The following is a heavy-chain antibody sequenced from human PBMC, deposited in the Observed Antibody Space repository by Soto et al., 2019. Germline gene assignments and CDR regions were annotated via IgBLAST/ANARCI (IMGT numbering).Heavy chain of an antibody. CDR3: ARHSTDYRLSFDY. V-gene: IGHV4-59*08. D-gene: IGHD5-12*01. CDR2: VYYTGST. CDR1: GASISGYY. Sequence: QVQLQESGPGLVKPSETLSLTCTVSGASISGYYWSWFRQPPGKGLEWIASVYYTGSTNYNPSLTSRVTISLDTSNAQSSPKLSSVTAADPAVYFCARHSTDYRLSFDYWGQGSLVTVS. J-gene: IGHJ4*02.